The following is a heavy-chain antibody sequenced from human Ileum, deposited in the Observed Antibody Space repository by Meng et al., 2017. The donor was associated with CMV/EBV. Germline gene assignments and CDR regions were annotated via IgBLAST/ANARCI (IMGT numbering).Heavy chain of an antibody. CDR2: IYYSGST. D-gene: IGHD5-18*01. CDR3: ARQGINTAMVNSFYFDY. Sequence: SISSGGYYWSWIRQHPGKGLEWIGYIYYSGSTYYNPSLKSRVTISVDTSKNQFSLKLSSVTAADTAVYYCARQGINTAMVNSFYFDYWGQGTLVTVSS. J-gene: IGHJ4*02. V-gene: IGHV4-31*02. CDR1: SISSGGYY.